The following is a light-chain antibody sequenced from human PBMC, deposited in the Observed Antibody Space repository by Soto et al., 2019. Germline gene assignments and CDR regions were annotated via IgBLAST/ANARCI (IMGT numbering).Light chain of an antibody. J-gene: IGKJ2*01. CDR2: AAS. CDR3: QQFHSLPYT. Sequence: DIQMTQSPSSLSASVGDRVTITCRASQSISNNLNWYQQKPGKAPKVLIYAASSLQGGIPSRFSGSGSGTDFTLTISSPLPEDVATFYCQQFHSLPYTIGRGTKLEIK. CDR1: QSISNN. V-gene: IGKV1-39*01.